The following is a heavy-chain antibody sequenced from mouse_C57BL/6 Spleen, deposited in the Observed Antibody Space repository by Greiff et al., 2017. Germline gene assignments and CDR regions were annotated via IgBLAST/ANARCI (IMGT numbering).Heavy chain of an antibody. CDR1: GYTFTNYW. V-gene: IGHV1-63*01. D-gene: IGHD2-1*01. Sequence: VQLQQSGAELVRPGTSVKMSCKASGYTFTNYWIGWAKQRPGHGLEWIGDIYPGGGYTNYNEKFKGKATLTADKSSSTAYMQFSSLTSEDSAIYYCARLIYYGNLYAMDYWGQGTSVTVSS. CDR2: IYPGGGYT. J-gene: IGHJ4*01. CDR3: ARLIYYGNLYAMDY.